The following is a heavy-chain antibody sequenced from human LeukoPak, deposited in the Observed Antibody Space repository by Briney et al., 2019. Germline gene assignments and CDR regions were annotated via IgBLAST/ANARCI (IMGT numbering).Heavy chain of an antibody. V-gene: IGHV3-23*01. CDR2: LSGSGGST. J-gene: IGHJ4*02. CDR1: GFTFSSYA. D-gene: IGHD3-16*02. Sequence: GGSLRLSCAASGFTFSSYAMSWVRQAPGKGLEWVSGLSGSGGSTYYAESVKGRFTISRDNSKNTLFLQMNSLRAEDTALYYCAKLYYDYVWGSYRYYFFDDWGQGTPVTVSS. CDR3: AKLYYDYVWGSYRYYFFDD.